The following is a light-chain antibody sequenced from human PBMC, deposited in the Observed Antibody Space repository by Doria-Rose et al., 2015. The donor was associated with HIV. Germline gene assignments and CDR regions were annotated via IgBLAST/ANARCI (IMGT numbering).Light chain of an antibody. Sequence: EIVMTQSSESLGMSLCERATLHCKSNQSLLYTSKHYLAWYQQEPGQPPKLLNYWASTRQSGVPARFSGSGSGTDFTLTISSLEAEDVAVYYCQQYYDTPSFGPGTTVDIK. V-gene: IGKV4-1*01. J-gene: IGKJ3*01. CDR1: QSLLYTSKHY. CDR2: WAS. CDR3: QQYYDTPS.